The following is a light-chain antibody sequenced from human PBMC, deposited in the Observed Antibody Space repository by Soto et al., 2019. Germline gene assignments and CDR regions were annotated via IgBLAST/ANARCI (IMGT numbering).Light chain of an antibody. CDR2: YDI. V-gene: IGLV3-21*04. CDR3: QVWDSSSDHVV. CDR1: NIGSKS. Sequence: SSELTQPPSVSVAPGKTARITCGGNNIGSKSVHWYQQKPGQAPVLVIYYDIDRPSGIPERFSGSNSGNTATLTISRVEDGDEADYYCQVWDSSSDHVVFGGGTKLTVL. J-gene: IGLJ2*01.